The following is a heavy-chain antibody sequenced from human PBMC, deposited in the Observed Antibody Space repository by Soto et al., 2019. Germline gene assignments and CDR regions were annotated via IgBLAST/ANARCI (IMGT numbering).Heavy chain of an antibody. Sequence: SVKVSCKASGGTFSSYAISWVRQAPGQGLEWMGGIIPIFGTANYAQKFQGRVTMTRDTSTSTAYMELSSLSSEDTALYYCGRVFAGNWNDDPSGGAFDIWGQGTKVTVSS. CDR2: IIPIFGTA. V-gene: IGHV1-69*05. D-gene: IGHD1-1*01. J-gene: IGHJ3*02. CDR3: GRVFAGNWNDDPSGGAFDI. CDR1: GGTFSSYA.